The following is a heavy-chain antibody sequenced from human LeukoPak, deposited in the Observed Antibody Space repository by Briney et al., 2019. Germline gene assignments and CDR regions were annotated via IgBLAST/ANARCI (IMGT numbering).Heavy chain of an antibody. CDR3: ARDSATHCSGNACYSSPTPLYAFDI. D-gene: IGHD2-15*01. Sequence: SETLSLTCTVSGGSISSSSYYWGWIRQPPGKGLEWIGYIYYSGRTNYNPSLKSRVTISVDTSKNQFSLKLSSVTAADTAVYYCARDSATHCSGNACYSSPTPLYAFDIWGQGTMVTVSS. CDR2: IYYSGRT. J-gene: IGHJ3*02. V-gene: IGHV4-61*01. CDR1: GGSISSSSYY.